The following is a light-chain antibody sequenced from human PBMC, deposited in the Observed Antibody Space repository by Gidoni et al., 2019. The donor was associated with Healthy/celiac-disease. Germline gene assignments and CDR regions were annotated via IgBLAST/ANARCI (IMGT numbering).Light chain of an antibody. CDR1: QSVSSSY. Sequence: EIVLTQSPGTLSLSPGERATLSCRASQSVSSSYLAWYQQKPGQAPRPLIYGASSRATGIPDRVSGSGSGTDFTLTISRREPEYVAGYYCQQYGSAPTFGQGTKVEIK. V-gene: IGKV3-20*01. CDR2: GAS. CDR3: QQYGSAPT. J-gene: IGKJ1*01.